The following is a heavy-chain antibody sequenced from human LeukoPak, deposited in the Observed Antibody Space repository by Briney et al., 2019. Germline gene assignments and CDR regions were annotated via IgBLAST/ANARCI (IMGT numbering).Heavy chain of an antibody. CDR2: IRSKANNYGT. CDR3: TTTYYYDSRGYIDAFDI. D-gene: IGHD3-22*01. Sequence: GGSLRLSCAASGFTFSGSAVHWVRQASGKGLVWVGRIRSKANNYGTAFSASGKGSFTISRDDSKDTEYLQMNSLKAEDTAVYYCTTTYYYDSRGYIDAFDIWGQGTMVTVSS. V-gene: IGHV3-73*01. J-gene: IGHJ3*02. CDR1: GFTFSGSA.